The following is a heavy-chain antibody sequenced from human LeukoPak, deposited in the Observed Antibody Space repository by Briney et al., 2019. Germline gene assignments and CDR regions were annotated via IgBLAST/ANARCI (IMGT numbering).Heavy chain of an antibody. D-gene: IGHD2-2*01. CDR2: INPSGGST. CDR1: GYTFTRYY. Sequence: ASVKVSCKASGYTFTRYYMHWVRQAPGQGLEWMGIINPSGGSTSYAQKFQGRVTMTRDTSTSTVYMELSSLRSEDTAVYYCARAYCSSTSCLYYFDYWGQGTLVTVSS. J-gene: IGHJ4*02. V-gene: IGHV1-46*01. CDR3: ARAYCSSTSCLYYFDY.